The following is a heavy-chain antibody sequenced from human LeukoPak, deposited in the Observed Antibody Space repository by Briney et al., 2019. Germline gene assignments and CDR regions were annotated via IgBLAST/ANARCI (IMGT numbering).Heavy chain of an antibody. J-gene: IGHJ4*02. Sequence: SETLSLTCAVYGGSFSGYYWSWIRQPPGKGLEWIGEINHSGSTNYNPSLKSRVTISVDTSKIQFSLKLSSVTAADTAVYYCARLPLDWNDVEDYWGQGTLVTVSS. V-gene: IGHV4-34*01. D-gene: IGHD1-1*01. CDR3: ARLPLDWNDVEDY. CDR1: GGSFSGYY. CDR2: INHSGST.